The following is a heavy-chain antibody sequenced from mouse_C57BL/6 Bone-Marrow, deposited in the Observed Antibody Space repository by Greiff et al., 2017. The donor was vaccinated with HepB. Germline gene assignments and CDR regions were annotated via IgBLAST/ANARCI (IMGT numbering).Heavy chain of an antibody. Sequence: QVQLQQPGAELVMPGASVKLSCKASGYTFTSYWMHWVKQRPGQGLEWIGEIDPYDSYTNYNQKFKGKSTLTVDKSSSTAYMQLRSLTSEDAAVYYYASEVDYHWFAYWCRGTLVTVSA. CDR2: IDPYDSYT. CDR3: ASEVDYHWFAY. V-gene: IGHV1-69*01. J-gene: IGHJ3*01. CDR1: GYTFTSYW. D-gene: IGHD2-4*01.